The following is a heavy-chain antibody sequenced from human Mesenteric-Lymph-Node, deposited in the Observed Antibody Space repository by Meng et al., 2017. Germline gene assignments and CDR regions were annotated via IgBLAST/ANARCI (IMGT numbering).Heavy chain of an antibody. Sequence: QLQLQQSGSGLCMPSPTLSLSCAVSGGAIGNCGCSWRRVRQHPGKGLEYIGYIYYRGSTYYNPSLKSRVIISVDTSKNQFSLRLNSVTAADTAVYYCASLYGDSSVWYLDLWGRGTLVTVSS. V-gene: IGHV4-31*11. D-gene: IGHD4-17*01. CDR3: ASLYGDSSVWYLDL. CDR2: IYYRGST. J-gene: IGHJ2*01. CDR1: GGAIGNCGCS.